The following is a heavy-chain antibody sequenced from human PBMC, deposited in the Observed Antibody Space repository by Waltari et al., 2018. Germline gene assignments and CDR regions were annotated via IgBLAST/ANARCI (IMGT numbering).Heavy chain of an antibody. V-gene: IGHV3-74*01. CDR3: TRTLVGPYPFEN. D-gene: IGHD1-26*01. CDR1: GFIFGNVW. Sequence: EVHLVESGGGSVQPGGSLRLSCAAPGFIFGNVWMHWVRQVPGKWLVWVSRINDDGSTKSYADSVKGRFTISRDNAKNTLYLQMDSRRVEDTAVYYCTRTLVGPYPFENWGQGTLVTVSS. CDR2: INDDGSTK. J-gene: IGHJ4*02.